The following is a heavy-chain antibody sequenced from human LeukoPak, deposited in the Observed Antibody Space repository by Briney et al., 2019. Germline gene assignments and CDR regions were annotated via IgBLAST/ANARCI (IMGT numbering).Heavy chain of an antibody. CDR2: ISSSSSYI. V-gene: IGHV3-21*01. J-gene: IGHJ4*02. CDR1: GFTFSSYS. D-gene: IGHD3-3*01. CDR3: ARRGGYDFWSGYYPLDY. Sequence: PGGSLRLSCAASGFTFSSYSMNWVRQAPGKGLECVSSISSSSSYIYYADSVKGRFTISRDNAKNSLYLQMNSLRAEDTAMYYCARRGGYDFWSGYYPLDYWGQGTLVTVSS.